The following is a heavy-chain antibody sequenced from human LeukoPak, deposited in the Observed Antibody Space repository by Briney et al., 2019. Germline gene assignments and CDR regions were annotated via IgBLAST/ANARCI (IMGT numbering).Heavy chain of an antibody. CDR2: IKLDGSEK. D-gene: IGHD5-24*01. Sequence: GGSLRLSCVASGFTFGKYWTSWVRQAPGKGLEWVANIKLDGSEKNYVDSVKGRFTISRDNTKNSLYLQMNSLRAEDTAVYYCARDRLGVEMSTINRFDYWGQGTLVAVSS. CDR3: ARDRLGVEMSTINRFDY. CDR1: GFTFGKYW. J-gene: IGHJ4*02. V-gene: IGHV3-7*01.